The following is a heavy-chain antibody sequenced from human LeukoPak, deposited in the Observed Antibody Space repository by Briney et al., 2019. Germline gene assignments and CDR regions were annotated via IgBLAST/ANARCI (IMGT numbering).Heavy chain of an antibody. CDR3: ARDGVVNFWVSYGTYNYYYHMDV. Sequence: PEGSLRLSCAASGFTFSNYWMSWVRQAPGKGLEWVANIKEDGSEKDYVDSVKGRFAISRDNAQSSLYLQMDSLRAEDTAVYYCARDGVVNFWVSYGTYNYYYHMDVWGKGTTATVSS. D-gene: IGHD3-16*01. J-gene: IGHJ6*04. V-gene: IGHV3-7*01. CDR1: GFTFSNYW. CDR2: IKEDGSEK.